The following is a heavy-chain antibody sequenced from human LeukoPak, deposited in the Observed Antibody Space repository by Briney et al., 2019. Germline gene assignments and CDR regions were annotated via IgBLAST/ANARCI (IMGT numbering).Heavy chain of an antibody. J-gene: IGHJ4*02. D-gene: IGHD3-22*01. CDR2: IIVSGGSI. Sequence: PRGSLRLSCAASGFTFSNYALHWVRQAPGKWLGWVSGIIVSGGSIYYADSVTGRLTISRHNTKDTLYLQMNSLRVEDTALYYCAKEHSVLTLMRGLDSWGQGTLVTVSS. CDR3: AKEHSVLTLMRGLDS. V-gene: IGHV3-23*01. CDR1: GFTFSNYA.